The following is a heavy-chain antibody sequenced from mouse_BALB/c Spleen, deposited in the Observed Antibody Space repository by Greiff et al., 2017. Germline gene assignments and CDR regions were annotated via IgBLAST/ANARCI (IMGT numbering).Heavy chain of an antibody. D-gene: IGHD2-14*01. CDR2: ISSGSSTI. Sequence: EVQVVESGGGLVQPGGSRKLSCAASGFTFSSFGMHWVRQAPEKGLEWVAYISSGSSTIYYADTVKGRFTISRDNPKNTLFLQMTSLRSEDTAMFYCAREEVRGFDYWGQGTTLTVSS. J-gene: IGHJ2*01. V-gene: IGHV5-17*02. CDR1: GFTFSSFG. CDR3: AREEVRGFDY.